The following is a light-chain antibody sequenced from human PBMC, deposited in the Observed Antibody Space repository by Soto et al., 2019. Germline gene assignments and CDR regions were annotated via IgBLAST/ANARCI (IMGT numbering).Light chain of an antibody. Sequence: IVLTQSPGTLSLSPGKRATLSCRASHSVSSTHLVWYQQKPGESPGLLVHGASRRAAGIPDRFRGRGSGTEFTLTISGLESEEFAVYYSQQYGGDYTSGQGTKLQI. CDR1: HSVSSTH. J-gene: IGKJ2*01. V-gene: IGKV3-20*01. CDR2: GAS. CDR3: QQYGGDYT.